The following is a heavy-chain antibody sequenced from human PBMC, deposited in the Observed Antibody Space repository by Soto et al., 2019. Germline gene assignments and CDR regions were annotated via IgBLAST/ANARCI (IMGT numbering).Heavy chain of an antibody. CDR1: GFTLSDFA. J-gene: IGHJ6*02. Sequence: QVQLVQSGGGVVQPGRSLRLSCAASGFTLSDFAMHWVRQAPGKGLEWVALISNDGGIEHYGDSVGGRFTISRDNSKHMLYLQMTSLRVDDTAVYYCAGAVPGMDVWGQGTTVTVSS. CDR3: AGAVPGMDV. CDR2: ISNDGGIE. V-gene: IGHV3-30-3*01.